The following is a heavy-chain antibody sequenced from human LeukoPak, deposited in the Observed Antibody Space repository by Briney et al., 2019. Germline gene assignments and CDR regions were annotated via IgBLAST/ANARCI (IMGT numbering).Heavy chain of an antibody. D-gene: IGHD3-10*01. V-gene: IGHV3-23*01. CDR3: AKDHEDYGSGSYYQFDY. CDR2: ISGSGGST. CDR1: GLTFSSYA. Sequence: GGSLRLSCAASGLTFSSYAMSWVRQAPGKGLEWVSAISGSGGSTYYADSVKGRFTISRDNSKNTLYLQMNSLRAEDTAVYYCAKDHEDYGSGSYYQFDYWGQGTLVTVSS. J-gene: IGHJ4*02.